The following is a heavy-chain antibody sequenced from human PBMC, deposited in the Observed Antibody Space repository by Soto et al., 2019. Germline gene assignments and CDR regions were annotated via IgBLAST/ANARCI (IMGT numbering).Heavy chain of an antibody. Sequence: QVQLVQSGAEVKRPGSWVKVACKVSGGTFSSYAIRWIRQAPGQGLEWVGGIIPIYGTPNYALKFQDRVTISADQSTTTAFLDLNSLKSEDTAVYYCTRVREDYDRRGYYWYWGQGTLVTVSS. D-gene: IGHD3-22*01. CDR2: IIPIYGTP. CDR3: TRVREDYDRRGYYWY. CDR1: GGTFSSYA. V-gene: IGHV1-69*01. J-gene: IGHJ4*02.